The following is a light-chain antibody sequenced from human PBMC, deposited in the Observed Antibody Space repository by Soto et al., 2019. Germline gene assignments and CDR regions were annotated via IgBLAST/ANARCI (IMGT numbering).Light chain of an antibody. CDR2: DVS. V-gene: IGLV2-14*01. Sequence: QSALTQPASVSGSPGQSITISCTGTSSDIDAYNYVSWYQQHPGKAPKLMIYDVSNRPSGISNRFSGSKSGNTASLTIPGLQAEDEADYYCGSYTTSSNYVFGTGTKVIV. CDR3: GSYTTSSNYV. CDR1: SSDIDAYNY. J-gene: IGLJ1*01.